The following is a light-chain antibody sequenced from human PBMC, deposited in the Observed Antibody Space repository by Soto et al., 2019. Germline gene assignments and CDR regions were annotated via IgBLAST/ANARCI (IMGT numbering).Light chain of an antibody. CDR2: GAS. V-gene: IGKV3-20*01. CDR3: QQYDISPQA. Sequence: EIVLTQSPGTLSLSPGDRATLSCRASQTVSNNYLAWCQQKPGQAPRVIMYGASRRATGIPDRFSGSGSGTDFTLTINRLEPEDFAVYYCQQYDISPQAFGQGTKVDIK. CDR1: QTVSNNY. J-gene: IGKJ1*01.